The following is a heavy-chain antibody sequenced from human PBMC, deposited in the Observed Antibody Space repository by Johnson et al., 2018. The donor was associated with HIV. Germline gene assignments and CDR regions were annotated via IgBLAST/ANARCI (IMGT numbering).Heavy chain of an antibody. D-gene: IGHD6-13*01. J-gene: IGHJ3*02. V-gene: IGHV3-11*01. CDR3: ARDRGAIAAAVNDAFDI. CDR1: GFIFSDYY. CDR2: ISSSGSTI. Sequence: QVQLVESGGGLVKPGGSLRLSCAASGFIFSDYYMSWIRQAPGKGLEWVSYISSSGSTIYYADSVKGRFTISRDNAKNSLYLQMNSLRAEDTALYYCARDRGAIAAAVNDAFDIWGQGTMVTVSS.